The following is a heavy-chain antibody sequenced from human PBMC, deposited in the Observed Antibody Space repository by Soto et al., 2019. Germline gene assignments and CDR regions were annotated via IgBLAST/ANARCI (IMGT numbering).Heavy chain of an antibody. V-gene: IGHV3-48*02. CDR3: AREGWPLLQSGMDV. D-gene: IGHD2-15*01. CDR1: GFTFGHYS. CDR2: ISSDNRTI. Sequence: EVQLVESGGGLIQRGGSLRLSCAASGFTFGHYSMNWVRQAPGKGPEWVSYISSDNRTINYADSVKGRFIITRDNAKKSLYVQMHSLRDEDAAVYYCAREGWPLLQSGMDVWGQGTTVTVSS. J-gene: IGHJ6*02.